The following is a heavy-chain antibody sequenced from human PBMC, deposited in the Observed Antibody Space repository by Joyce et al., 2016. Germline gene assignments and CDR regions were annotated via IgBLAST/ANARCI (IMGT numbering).Heavy chain of an antibody. CDR2: MTTDGREK. D-gene: IGHD1-26*01. CDR3: ARDGSHYEVDD. Sequence: QVQLVESGGGVVQPGGSLRLSCVASGFTFGAYGMHWVPQAPGKGLEWVAFMTTDGREKYYADSVKGRLTISRDNSKSTLYAQMNSLRVEDTAVYYCARDGSHYEVDDWGQGTLVTVSS. CDR1: GFTFGAYG. V-gene: IGHV3-30*02. J-gene: IGHJ4*02.